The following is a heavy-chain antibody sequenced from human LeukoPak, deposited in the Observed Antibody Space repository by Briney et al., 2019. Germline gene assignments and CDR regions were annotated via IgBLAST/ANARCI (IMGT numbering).Heavy chain of an antibody. V-gene: IGHV1-69*13. Sequence: ASVKVSCKASVGTFSSYAISWVRQAPGQGLEWMGGILPIFGTANYAQKFQGRVTITADESTSTAYMELSSLRSEDTAVYYCASSTVRGVIDLHWFDPWGQGTLVTVSS. J-gene: IGHJ5*02. CDR3: ASSTVRGVIDLHWFDP. CDR2: ILPIFGTA. CDR1: VGTFSSYA. D-gene: IGHD3-10*01.